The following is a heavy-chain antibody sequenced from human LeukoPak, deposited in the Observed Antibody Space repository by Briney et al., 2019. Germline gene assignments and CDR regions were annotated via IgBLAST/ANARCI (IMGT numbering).Heavy chain of an antibody. J-gene: IGHJ5*02. CDR3: ARDYYDSSGYFLP. V-gene: IGHV1-2*02. CDR1: GYTFTGYY. Sequence: ASVKVSCKASGYTFTGYYMHWVRQAPGQGLEWMGWINPNSGGTNYAQKFQGRVTMTRDTSISTAYMELSRLRSDDTAVYYCARDYYDSSGYFLPWGQGTLVTVSS. D-gene: IGHD3-22*01. CDR2: INPNSGGT.